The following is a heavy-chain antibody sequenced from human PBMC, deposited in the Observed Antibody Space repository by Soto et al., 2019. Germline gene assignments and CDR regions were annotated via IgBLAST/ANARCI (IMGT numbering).Heavy chain of an antibody. CDR3: ARLTPCNADGCIFES. V-gene: IGHV4-39*01. CDR2: IYYSGRT. D-gene: IGHD2-15*01. CDR1: GGSISSSSYY. Sequence: QLQLQESGPGLLKPSETLSLTCTVSGGSISSSSYYWAWIRQPPGKRPEWIGSIYYSGRTYYTVFLRSSVPMSVDTSTKPFSLNVNSVTAADTAVYYCARLTPCNADGCIFESWGQGILVTVSS. J-gene: IGHJ4*02.